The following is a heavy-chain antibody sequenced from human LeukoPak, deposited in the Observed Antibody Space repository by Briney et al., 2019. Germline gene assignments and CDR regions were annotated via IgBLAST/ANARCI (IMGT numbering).Heavy chain of an antibody. Sequence: PGGSLRLSCAASGFTFSSYWMSWVRQAPGKGLEWVANIKQDGSEKYYVDSVKGRFTISRDNAKNSLYLQMNSLRAEDTAVYYCARDVSYGSGLFDYWGQGTLVTVSS. D-gene: IGHD3-10*01. V-gene: IGHV3-7*01. J-gene: IGHJ4*02. CDR3: ARDVSYGSGLFDY. CDR1: GFTFSSYW. CDR2: IKQDGSEK.